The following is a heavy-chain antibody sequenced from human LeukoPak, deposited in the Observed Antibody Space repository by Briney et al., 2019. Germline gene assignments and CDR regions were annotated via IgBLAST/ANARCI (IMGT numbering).Heavy chain of an antibody. CDR1: GFTFSSYS. CDR2: ISSSSSYI. CDR3: ARVNSSGPNWFDP. V-gene: IGHV3-21*01. Sequence: GGSLRLSCAASGFTFSSYSMNWVRQAPGKGLEWVSSISSSSSYIYYADSVKGRFTISRDNAKNSLYLQMNSLRAEDTAVYYCARVNSSGPNWFDPGAREPWSPSPQ. D-gene: IGHD6-19*01. J-gene: IGHJ5*02.